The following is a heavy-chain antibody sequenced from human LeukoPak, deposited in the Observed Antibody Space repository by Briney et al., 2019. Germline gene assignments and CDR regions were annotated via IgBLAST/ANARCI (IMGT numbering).Heavy chain of an antibody. J-gene: IGHJ4*02. D-gene: IGHD2-2*01. Sequence: GGSLRLSCAASGFTFSSYSMNWVRQAPGKGLEWVSYISSSSSTIYYADSVKGRFTISRDNAKNSLYLQMNSLRAEDTAVYYCAREGFVVVPAAMYFDYWGQGTLVTVSS. CDR2: ISSSSSTI. CDR3: AREGFVVVPAAMYFDY. V-gene: IGHV3-48*04. CDR1: GFTFSSYS.